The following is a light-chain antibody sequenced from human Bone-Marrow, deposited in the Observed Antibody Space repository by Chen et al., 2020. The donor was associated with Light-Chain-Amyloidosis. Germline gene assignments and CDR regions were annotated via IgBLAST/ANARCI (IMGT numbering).Light chain of an antibody. V-gene: IGLV3-21*02. CDR2: DDS. J-gene: IGLJ3*02. CDR3: QVWDRSSDRPV. CDR1: NIGSTS. Sequence: SYVLTQPSSVSVAPGQTATIACGGNNIGSTSVHWYQQTPGQAPLLVVYDDSDRPSGIPGRLYGSTSGKTATLTISRVEAGDEADYYCQVWDRSSDRPVFGGGTKLTVL.